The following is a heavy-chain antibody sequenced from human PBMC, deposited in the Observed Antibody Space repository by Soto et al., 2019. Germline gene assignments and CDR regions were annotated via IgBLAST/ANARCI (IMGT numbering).Heavy chain of an antibody. CDR3: ARIEDGGNSLFTFRAFDI. Sequence: GGSLGLSCAASGFTVSSNYMSWVRQAPGKGLEWVSVIYSGGSTYYADSVKGRFTISRDNSKNTLYLQMNSLRAEDTAVYYCARIEDGGNSLFTFRAFDIWGQGTMVTVSS. CDR1: GFTVSSNY. J-gene: IGHJ3*02. V-gene: IGHV3-66*01. D-gene: IGHD2-21*02. CDR2: IYSGGST.